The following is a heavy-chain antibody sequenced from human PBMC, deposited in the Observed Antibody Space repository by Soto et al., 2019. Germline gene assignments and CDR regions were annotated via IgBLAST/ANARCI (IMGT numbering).Heavy chain of an antibody. CDR2: IYYSGST. CDR1: GGSISIYY. CDR3: ARGPRRAEKRAFDI. V-gene: IGHV4-59*01. Sequence: SETLALTCSVPGGSISIYYWSWIRQPPGKGLEWIGYIYYSGSTNYNPSLKSRVTISVDTSKNQFSLKLSSVTAADTAVYYCARGPRRAEKRAFDIWGQGSRVS. J-gene: IGHJ3*02.